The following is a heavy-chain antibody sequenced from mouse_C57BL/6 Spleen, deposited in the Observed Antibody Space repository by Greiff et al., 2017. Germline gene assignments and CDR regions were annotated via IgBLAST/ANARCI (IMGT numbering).Heavy chain of an antibody. V-gene: IGHV1-61*01. CDR2: IYPSDSET. CDR1: GYTFTSYW. Sequence: QVQLQQPGAELVRPGSSVKLSCKASGYTFTSYWMDWVKQRPGQGLEWIGNIYPSDSETHYNQKFKDKATLTVDKSSSTAYMQLSSLTSVDSAVYYCARRVGFFDYWGQGTTLTVSS. D-gene: IGHD1-1*02. CDR3: ARRVGFFDY. J-gene: IGHJ2*01.